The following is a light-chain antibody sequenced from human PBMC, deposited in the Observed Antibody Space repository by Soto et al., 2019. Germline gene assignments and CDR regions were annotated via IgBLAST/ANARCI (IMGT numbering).Light chain of an antibody. J-gene: IGKJ4*01. CDR3: QQYYSYPRT. V-gene: IGKV1-8*01. CDR1: QGISSY. CDR2: AAS. Sequence: AIRMTQSPSSLSASTGDRVTITCRASQGISSYLAWYQQKPGQAPKLLIYAASTLPSGVPSRFSGSGSGTDFTLTISCLQSEDFATYDCQQYYSYPRTFGGGTKVEIK.